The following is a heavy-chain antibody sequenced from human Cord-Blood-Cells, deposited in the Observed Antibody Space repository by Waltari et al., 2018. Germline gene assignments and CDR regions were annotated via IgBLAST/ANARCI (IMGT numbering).Heavy chain of an antibody. CDR2: IYYSGST. CDR3: ARLGKYYDILTGYHDAFDI. D-gene: IGHD3-9*01. V-gene: IGHV4-39*07. J-gene: IGHJ3*02. CDR1: GGSISSSSYY. Sequence: QLQLQESGPGLVKPSETLSLTGTVPGGSISSSSYYWGWIRQPPGKGLEWIGSIYYSGSTYYNPSLKSRVTISVDTSKNQFSLKLSSVTAADTAVYYCARLGKYYDILTGYHDAFDIWGQGTMVTVSS.